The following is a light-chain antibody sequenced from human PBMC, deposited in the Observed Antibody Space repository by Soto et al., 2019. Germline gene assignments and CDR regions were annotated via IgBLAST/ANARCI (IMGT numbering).Light chain of an antibody. CDR2: NNS. V-gene: IGLV1-44*01. CDR3: AGWDDSLNGWV. Sequence: QAVVTQPPSASGTPGQRVTFSCSGSSSNIGSNPVHWYQQLPGTAPRLLIFNNSQRPSGVPDRFSGSRSGASASLAISGLQSEDEADYYCAGWDDSLNGWVFGGGTKLTVL. J-gene: IGLJ3*02. CDR1: SSNIGSNP.